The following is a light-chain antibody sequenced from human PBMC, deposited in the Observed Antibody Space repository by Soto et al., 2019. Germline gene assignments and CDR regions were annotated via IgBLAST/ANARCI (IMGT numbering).Light chain of an antibody. CDR1: SSNIGSNS. Sequence: QSVLTQPPSASGTPGQRVTISCSGSSSNIGSNSVNWYHQVAGTAPKLLIHSDNQRHSGVPDRFSGSKSGTSASLAISGLQSGDEADYYCATWDDTLNGRVFGGGTKLTVL. CDR2: SDN. V-gene: IGLV1-44*01. CDR3: ATWDDTLNGRV. J-gene: IGLJ3*02.